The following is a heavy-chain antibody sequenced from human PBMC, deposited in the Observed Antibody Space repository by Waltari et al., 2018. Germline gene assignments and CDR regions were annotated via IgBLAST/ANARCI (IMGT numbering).Heavy chain of an antibody. CDR2: MNPNSGNT. J-gene: IGHJ5*02. V-gene: IGHV1-8*03. CDR1: GYTFTRYD. CDR3: ARDSSYDFWSGYYPHNWFDP. D-gene: IGHD3-3*01. Sequence: QVQLVQSGAEVKKPGASVKVSCKASGYTFTRYDINWVGQATGQGLGWMGWMNPNSGNTGYAQKFQGRVTITRNTSISTAYMELSSLRSEDTAVYYCARDSSYDFWSGYYPHNWFDPWGQGTLVTVSS.